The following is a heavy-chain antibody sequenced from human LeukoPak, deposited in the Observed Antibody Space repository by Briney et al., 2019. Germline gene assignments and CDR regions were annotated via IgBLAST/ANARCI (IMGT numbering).Heavy chain of an antibody. J-gene: IGHJ3*02. CDR3: AKDLTVTTRGDALDI. CDR1: GFTFRSYA. V-gene: IGHV3-23*01. CDR2: LSGSGDNT. Sequence: GGSLRLSCAASGFTFRSYAMSWVRRAPGKGLEWVSSLSGSGDNTYYADSVKGRFTIYRDNSKNTLYLQMNSLRVEETAVYYCAKDLTVTTRGDALDIWGQGTTVTVSS. D-gene: IGHD4-17*01.